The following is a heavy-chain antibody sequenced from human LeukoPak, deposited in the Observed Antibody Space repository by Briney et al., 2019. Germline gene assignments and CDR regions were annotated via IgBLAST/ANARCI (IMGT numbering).Heavy chain of an antibody. V-gene: IGHV3-48*02. CDR2: ISSSSSTI. CDR1: GFTFSSYS. Sequence: PGGSLRLSCAASGFTFSSYSMNWVRQAPGKGLEWVSHISSSSSTIYYADSVEGRFTISRDNAKNSLYLQMNSLRDEDTAVYYCARDRGYGDYVGAFDIWGQGTMVTVSS. J-gene: IGHJ3*02. D-gene: IGHD4-17*01. CDR3: ARDRGYGDYVGAFDI.